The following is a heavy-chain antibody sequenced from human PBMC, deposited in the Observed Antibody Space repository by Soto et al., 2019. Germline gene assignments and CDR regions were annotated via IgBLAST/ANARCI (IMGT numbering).Heavy chain of an antibody. CDR1: GFTFSSYA. J-gene: IGHJ4*02. V-gene: IGHV3-30-3*01. CDR2: ISYDESNK. Sequence: QVQLVESGGGVVQPGKSLRLSCAASGFTFSSYAMHWVRQAPGKGLEWVAVISYDESNKYYADSVKGRFTISRDNSKNTLYLQMNSLRGEDTAVYHCARGAPIVGTTHLDYWGQGTLVTVSS. CDR3: ARGAPIVGTTHLDY. D-gene: IGHD1-26*01.